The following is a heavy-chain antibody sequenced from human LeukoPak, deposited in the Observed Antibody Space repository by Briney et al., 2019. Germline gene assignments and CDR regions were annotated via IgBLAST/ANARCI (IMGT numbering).Heavy chain of an antibody. CDR3: AREDY. CDR2: FDPEDGET. J-gene: IGHJ4*02. V-gene: IGHV1-24*01. Sequence: ASVTVSFKVSGYTLTELSMHWVRQAPGKGLEWMGGFDPEDGETIYAQKFQGRVTMTRDTSISTAYMELGRLRSDDTAVYYCAREDYWGQGTLVTVSS. CDR1: GYTLTELS.